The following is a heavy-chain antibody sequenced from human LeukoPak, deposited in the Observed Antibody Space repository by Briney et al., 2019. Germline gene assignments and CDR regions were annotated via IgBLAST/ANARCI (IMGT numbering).Heavy chain of an antibody. D-gene: IGHD6-13*01. CDR2: IFYSGST. J-gene: IGHJ4*02. CDR1: GGSISNSSYY. V-gene: IGHV4-39*01. Sequence: SETLSLTCTVSGGSISNSSYYWGWIRQPPGKGLEWIGSIFYSGSTYYNPSLKSRVTISVDTSKNQFSLKLSSVTAADTAVYYCARGPIAAAATGYFDYWGQGTLVTVSS. CDR3: ARGPIAAAATGYFDY.